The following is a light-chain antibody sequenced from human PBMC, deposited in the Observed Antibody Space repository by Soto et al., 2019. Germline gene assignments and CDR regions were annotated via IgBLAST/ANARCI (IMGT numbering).Light chain of an antibody. V-gene: IGKV3-20*01. Sequence: EIVLTQSPGTLSLSPGERATLSCRASQSISNNYLAWYQQRPGQAPRLLIYGVSSRATGIADRCSGSGSGTDFTLTISRLEPEDFAMYYYQRSTAFGRGTRVEI. CDR2: GVS. CDR3: QRSTA. CDR1: QSISNNY. J-gene: IGKJ1*01.